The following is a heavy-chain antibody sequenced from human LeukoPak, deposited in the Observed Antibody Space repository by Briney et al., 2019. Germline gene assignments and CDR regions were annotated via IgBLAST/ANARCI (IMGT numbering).Heavy chain of an antibody. V-gene: IGHV4-34*01. CDR3: ARVTFGYSYGFYYYYGMDV. CDR2: INHSGST. CDR1: GGSFSGYY. D-gene: IGHD5-18*01. Sequence: SETLSLTCAVYGGSFSGYYWSWIRQPPGKGLEWIGEINHSGSTNYNPSLKSRVTISVDTSKNQFSLKLSSVTAADTAVYYCARVTFGYSYGFYYYYGMDVWGQGTTVTVSS. J-gene: IGHJ6*02.